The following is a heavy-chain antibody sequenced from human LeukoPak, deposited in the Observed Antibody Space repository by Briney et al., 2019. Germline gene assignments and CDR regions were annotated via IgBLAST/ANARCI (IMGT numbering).Heavy chain of an antibody. J-gene: IGHJ4*02. CDR3: ARDLSSTPTWELDY. Sequence: ASVKVSCKTSGYTFNDYFIHWVRQAPGQGLEWMGRVNSNTAVAESEEKFQGRVTVTRDTSIRTVYMELFRLTSDDTAIYYCARDLSSTPTWELDYWGQGTLVTVSS. CDR2: VNSNTAVA. D-gene: IGHD7-27*01. V-gene: IGHV1-2*06. CDR1: GYTFNDYF.